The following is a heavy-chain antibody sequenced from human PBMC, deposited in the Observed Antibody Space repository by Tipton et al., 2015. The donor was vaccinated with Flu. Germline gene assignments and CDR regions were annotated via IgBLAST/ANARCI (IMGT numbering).Heavy chain of an antibody. V-gene: IGHV3-7*01. CDR3: AMAGWGGYTSTAS. CDR2: INPDGSQK. J-gene: IGHJ5*02. D-gene: IGHD5-24*01. Sequence: SLRLSCAASGFAFSSDWRSWVRQAPGEGLEWVANINPDGSQKYYVDSVRGRFTISRDNTKSSLYHQMNSLRAEDSAMYYCAMAGWGGYTSTASWGQGTLVTVSS. CDR1: GFAFSSDW.